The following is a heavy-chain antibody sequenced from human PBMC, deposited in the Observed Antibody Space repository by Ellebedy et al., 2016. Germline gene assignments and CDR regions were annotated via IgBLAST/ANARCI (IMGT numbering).Heavy chain of an antibody. CDR2: INHSGST. V-gene: IGHV4-34*01. Sequence: SETLSLTCAVYGGSFSGYYWGWIRQPPGKGLEWIGEINHSGSTNYNPSLKSRVTISVDTSKNQFSLKLSSVTAADTAVYYCARDRGSSWYLFDYWGQGTLVTVSS. CDR1: GGSFSGYY. J-gene: IGHJ4*02. D-gene: IGHD6-13*01. CDR3: ARDRGSSWYLFDY.